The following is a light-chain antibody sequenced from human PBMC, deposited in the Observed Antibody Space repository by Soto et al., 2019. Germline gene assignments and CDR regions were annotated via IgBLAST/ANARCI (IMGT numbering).Light chain of an antibody. CDR3: QQYNNWPPGT. Sequence: EIVMMQSPATLSVSPGERATLSCRASQSVSSNLAWYQQKPGQAPRLLIYGASTRATGLPARFSGSGSGTEFTLTITSLQSEDFAVYYCQQYNNWPPGTFGQGTKVENK. CDR2: GAS. CDR1: QSVSSN. V-gene: IGKV3-15*01. J-gene: IGKJ1*01.